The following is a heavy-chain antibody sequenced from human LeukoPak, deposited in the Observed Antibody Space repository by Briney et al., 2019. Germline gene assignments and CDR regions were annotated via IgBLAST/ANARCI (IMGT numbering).Heavy chain of an antibody. CDR2: ISYDGSNK. V-gene: IGHV3-30*18. D-gene: IGHD3-22*01. J-gene: IGHJ4*02. Sequence: QPGRSLRLSCAASGFTFSSYGMHWVRQAPGKGLEWVAVISYDGSNKYYADSVKGRFTISRDNSKNTLYLQMNSLRAEDTAVYYCAEDLYYYDSSGYYYFDYWGQGTLVTVSS. CDR3: AEDLYYYDSSGYYYFDY. CDR1: GFTFSSYG.